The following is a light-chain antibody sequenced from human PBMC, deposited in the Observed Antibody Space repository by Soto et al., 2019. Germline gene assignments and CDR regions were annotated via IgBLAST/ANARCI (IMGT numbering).Light chain of an antibody. CDR2: DIS. V-gene: IGKV3-11*01. Sequence: DIVLTQSPATLSLSPGERATLSCRASQTVNSYLAWYQQKPGQAPRLLVYDISYRAAGVPARFSGSGSGTDFTLTISRLEPEDFAVYYCQQRRNWPRTFGQGTKVEIK. J-gene: IGKJ1*01. CDR3: QQRRNWPRT. CDR1: QTVNSY.